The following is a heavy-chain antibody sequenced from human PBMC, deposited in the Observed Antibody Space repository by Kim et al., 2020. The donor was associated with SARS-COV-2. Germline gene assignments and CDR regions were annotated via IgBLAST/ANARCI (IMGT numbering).Heavy chain of an antibody. CDR2: ISSSSSYI. D-gene: IGHD5-12*01. CDR1: GFTFSSYS. J-gene: IGHJ4*02. Sequence: GGSLRLSCAASGFTFSSYSMNWVRQAPGKGLEWVSSISSSSSYIYYADSVKGRFTISRHNAKNSLYLQMNSLRAEDTAVYYCSAQDERYSGYQKINYWGQGTLVTVSS. V-gene: IGHV3-21*01. CDR3: SAQDERYSGYQKINY.